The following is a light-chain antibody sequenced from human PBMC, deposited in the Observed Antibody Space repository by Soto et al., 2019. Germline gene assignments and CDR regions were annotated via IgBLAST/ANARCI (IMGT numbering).Light chain of an antibody. Sequence: ETVLTQSPAALSLSPGEGATLSCRASQSVTTYLAWYQQKPGQPPRLLIYDSSTSATGIPARFSGSGSGTDSKLAISNVQPDDFAFSFCQQRSNWPPGYTFGQGTKLE. CDR3: QQRSNWPPGYT. CDR2: DSS. V-gene: IGKV3-11*01. CDR1: QSVTTY. J-gene: IGKJ2*01.